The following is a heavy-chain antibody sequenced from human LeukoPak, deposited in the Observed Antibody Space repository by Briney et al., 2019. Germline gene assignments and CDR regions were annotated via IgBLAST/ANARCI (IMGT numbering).Heavy chain of an antibody. CDR3: AKRGMTTIKEGFDY. CDR2: NSGSGKST. CDR1: GFTFSDYA. J-gene: IGHJ4*02. V-gene: IGHV3-23*01. Sequence: GGSLRLSCAASGFTFSDYAMSWVRQAPGKGLEWVSANSGSGKSTYYADSVKGRFTISRDNSQNTLYLQMNSLRAEDTAVYYCAKRGMTTIKEGFDYWGQGTLVTVSS. D-gene: IGHD5-24*01.